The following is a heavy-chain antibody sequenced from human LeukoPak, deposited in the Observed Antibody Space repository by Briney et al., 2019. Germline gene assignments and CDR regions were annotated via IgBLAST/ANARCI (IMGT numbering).Heavy chain of an antibody. Sequence: ASVKVSCKASGYTFRNYGISWVRQAPGQGLEWMGWISDYNGDTNYARKLQGRVTMTTETSTTTAYMELRSLRSDDTAAYYCARDLGQLADSLIGHWGQGTLVIVSS. CDR1: GYTFRNYG. CDR3: ARDLGQLADSLIGH. J-gene: IGHJ4*02. D-gene: IGHD6-13*01. V-gene: IGHV1-18*01. CDR2: ISDYNGDT.